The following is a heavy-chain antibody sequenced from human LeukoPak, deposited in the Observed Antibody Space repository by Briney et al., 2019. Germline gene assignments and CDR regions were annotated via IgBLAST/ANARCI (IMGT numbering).Heavy chain of an antibody. D-gene: IGHD2-15*01. J-gene: IGHJ3*02. V-gene: IGHV1-24*01. CDR2: FDPGDGET. Sequence: ASVKVSCKVSGYTLTELSMHWVRQAPGKGLEWMGGFDPGDGETIYAQKFQGRVTMTEDTSTDTAYMELSSLRSEDTAVYYCATTIVVVVAATRTDAFAIWGQGTMVAVSS. CDR1: GYTLTELS. CDR3: ATTIVVVVAATRTDAFAI.